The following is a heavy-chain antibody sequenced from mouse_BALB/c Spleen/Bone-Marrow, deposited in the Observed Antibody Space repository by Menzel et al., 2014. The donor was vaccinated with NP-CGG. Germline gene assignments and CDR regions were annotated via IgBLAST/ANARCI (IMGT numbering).Heavy chain of an antibody. Sequence: EVKLVESGGGLVKSGGSLKLSCAASGFFFSNYGMSWVRQTPEKRLKWVATISGDGRYTFYSDSVKGRFTISRDNAKNNLYLRLSSLRSEDTALYYCARHAYYDQTEVSFVYWGQGTLVTVSA. CDR1: GFFFSNYG. CDR3: ARHAYYDQTEVSFVY. J-gene: IGHJ3*01. V-gene: IGHV5-9-2*01. D-gene: IGHD2-4*01. CDR2: ISGDGRYT.